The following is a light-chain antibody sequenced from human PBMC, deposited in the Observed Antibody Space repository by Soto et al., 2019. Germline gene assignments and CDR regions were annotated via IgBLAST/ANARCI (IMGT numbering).Light chain of an antibody. CDR3: SSYTTTSTLAYV. V-gene: IGLV2-14*01. Sequence: QSALTQPASVSGSPGQSITISCTGTSRDVGDSNYVSWYQQHPGKAPKLIIYVVNNRPSGVSNRFSGSKSGNTASLTISGLQAEDEADYYCSSYTTTSTLAYVFGTGTKVTVL. J-gene: IGLJ1*01. CDR2: VVN. CDR1: SRDVGDSNY.